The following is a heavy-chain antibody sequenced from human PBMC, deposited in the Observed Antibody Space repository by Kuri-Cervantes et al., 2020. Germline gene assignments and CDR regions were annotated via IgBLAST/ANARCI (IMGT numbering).Heavy chain of an antibody. D-gene: IGHD1-26*01. J-gene: IGHJ6*03. CDR1: GDTFINYS. Sequence: SVKVSCKSSGDTFINYSITWVRQAPGQGLEWLGGITPFFDAPNYAQKFQGRVTITTDESTSTAYMELSSLRSEDTAVYYCARGTGSYLYYYYMDVWGKGTTVTVSS. V-gene: IGHV1-69*05. CDR3: ARGTGSYLYYYYMDV. CDR2: ITPFFDAP.